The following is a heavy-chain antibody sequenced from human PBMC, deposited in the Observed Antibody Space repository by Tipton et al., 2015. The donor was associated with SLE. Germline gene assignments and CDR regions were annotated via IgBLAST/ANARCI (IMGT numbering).Heavy chain of an antibody. CDR2: INPSGGST. CDR1: GGTFSSYA. V-gene: IGHV1-46*01. CDR3: ARGVYYDFWSGKGWFDP. Sequence: QLVQSGAEVKKPGSSVKVSCKASGGTFSSYAISWVRQAPGQGLEWMGIINPSGGSTSYAQKFQGRVTMTRDTSTSTVYMELSSLRSEDTAVYYCARGVYYDFWSGKGWFDPWGQGTLVTVSS. D-gene: IGHD3-3*01. J-gene: IGHJ5*02.